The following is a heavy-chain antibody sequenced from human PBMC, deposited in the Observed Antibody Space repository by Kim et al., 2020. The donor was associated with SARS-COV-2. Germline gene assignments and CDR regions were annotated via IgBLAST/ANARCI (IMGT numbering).Heavy chain of an antibody. CDR2: ISAYNGNT. CDR1: GYTFTSYG. V-gene: IGHV1-18*04. CDR3: ARAGKNYYDSSGYPY. J-gene: IGHJ4*02. D-gene: IGHD3-22*01. Sequence: ASVKVSCKASGYTFTSYGISWVRQAPGQGLEWMGWISAYNGNTNYAQKLQGRVTMTTDTSTSTAYMELRSLRSDDTAVYYCARAGKNYYDSSGYPYWGQGTLVTVSS.